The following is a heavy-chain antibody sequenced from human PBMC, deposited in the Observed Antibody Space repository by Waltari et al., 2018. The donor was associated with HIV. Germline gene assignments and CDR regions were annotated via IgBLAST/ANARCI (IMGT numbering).Heavy chain of an antibody. CDR3: ARENSHDYGDYRSAFDI. D-gene: IGHD4-17*01. V-gene: IGHV1-69*12. Sequence: QVQLVQSGSEVKKPGSSVKVSCKASGGTFSSYAITWVRQAPGQGPEWMGDIIPIVRKTNRAQSFQGRVTLTADQSTSTAYMELSSLRSEDTAMYYCARENSHDYGDYRSAFDIWGQGTMVTVSS. CDR2: IIPIVRKT. CDR1: GGTFSSYA. J-gene: IGHJ3*02.